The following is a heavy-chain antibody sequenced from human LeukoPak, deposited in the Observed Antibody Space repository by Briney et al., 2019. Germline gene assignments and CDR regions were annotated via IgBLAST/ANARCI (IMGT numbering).Heavy chain of an antibody. CDR1: GDSINNNNYY. J-gene: IGHJ4*02. CDR3: AKGTTVVTLGFGFDY. CDR2: IYYGGST. V-gene: IGHV4-39*01. D-gene: IGHD4-23*01. Sequence: PSETLSLTCTVSGDSINNNNYYWGWIRQPPGKGLEWIGSIYYGGSTYYNPSLKIRVSIFVDTSKNQFSLKLRSVTAADTAVYYCAKGTTVVTLGFGFDYWGQGTLVTVSS.